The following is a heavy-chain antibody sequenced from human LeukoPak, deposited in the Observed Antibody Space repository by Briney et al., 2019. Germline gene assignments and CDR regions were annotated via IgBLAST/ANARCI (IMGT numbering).Heavy chain of an antibody. J-gene: IGHJ4*02. CDR1: GGSISSSSYY. CDR2: IYDSGST. Sequence: SETLSLTCTVSGGSISSSSYYWGWIRQPPGKGLEWIGSIYDSGSTYYNPSIKSRVTISVDTSKNQFSLKLSSVTAADTAVYYCARSEVVVSFVYWGQGTLVTVSS. CDR3: ARSEVVVSFVY. D-gene: IGHD2-15*01. V-gene: IGHV4-39*01.